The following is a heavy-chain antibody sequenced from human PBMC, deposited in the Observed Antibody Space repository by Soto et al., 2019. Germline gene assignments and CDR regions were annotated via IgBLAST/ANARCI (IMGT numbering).Heavy chain of an antibody. CDR1: GFTFSSYW. D-gene: IGHD3-22*01. J-gene: IGHJ4*02. CDR3: ASEAYYYDSSGYYYVAPFDY. V-gene: IGHV3-74*01. Sequence: PGGSLRLSCAASGFTFSSYWMHWVRQAPGKGLVWVSRINSDGSSTSYADSVKGRFTISRDNAKNTLYLQMNSLRAEDTAVYYCASEAYYYDSSGYYYVAPFDYWGQGTLVTVSS. CDR2: INSDGSST.